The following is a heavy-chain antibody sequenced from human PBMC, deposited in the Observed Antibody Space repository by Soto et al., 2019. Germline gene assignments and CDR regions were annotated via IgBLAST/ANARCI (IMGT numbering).Heavy chain of an antibody. CDR1: GGSISSNSYY. D-gene: IGHD6-13*01. CDR3: ARRLFSSTWPSYFDY. J-gene: IGHJ4*02. CDR2: IHYSGST. V-gene: IGHV4-39*01. Sequence: SETLSLTFTVSGGSISSNSYYWGWIRQPPGKGLEWIGCIHYSGSTYYNPSLRSRVTSSVDTSKNQFSLKVSSVTAADTAVYYCARRLFSSTWPSYFDYWGQGTLVTVSS.